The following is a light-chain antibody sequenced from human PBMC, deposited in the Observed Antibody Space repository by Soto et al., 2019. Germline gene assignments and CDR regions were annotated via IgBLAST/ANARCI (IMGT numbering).Light chain of an antibody. J-gene: IGKJ1*01. Sequence: DIQMTQSPSSLSASVEDRVIITCQASQSISNHLNWYQQKPGKAPKLLIFAASSLQSGVPSRFSGSRSGPDFTLTISSLQHEDFETYYCQQSYSSPPTLGQGTKVDIK. CDR3: QQSYSSPPT. CDR2: AAS. CDR1: QSISNH. V-gene: IGKV1-39*01.